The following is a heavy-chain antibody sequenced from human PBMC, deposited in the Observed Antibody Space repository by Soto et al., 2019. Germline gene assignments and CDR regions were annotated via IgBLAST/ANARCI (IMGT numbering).Heavy chain of an antibody. V-gene: IGHV1-2*02. J-gene: IGHJ4*02. CDR3: ALPVVLTDTCDF. CDR2: INPNSGST. Sequence: ASVTVSCKASGYIFSDYSIYWMRQTPGQGLEWIGWINPNSGSTDYGNQFRGRVTLTLDMSISTAYMELTRLTSDDTAVYYCALPVVLTDTCDFWGKGTMGIVSA. CDR1: GYIFSDYS. D-gene: IGHD2-21*02.